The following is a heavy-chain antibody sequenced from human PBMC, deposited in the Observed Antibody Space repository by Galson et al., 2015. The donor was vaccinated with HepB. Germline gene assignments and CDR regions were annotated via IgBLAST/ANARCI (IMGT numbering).Heavy chain of an antibody. CDR1: GGSISSSSYY. V-gene: IGHV4-39*01. CDR3: ARPQTGIAVAVWDTFWFDP. J-gene: IGHJ5*02. D-gene: IGHD6-19*01. Sequence: ETLSLTCTVSGGSISSSSYYWGWIRQPPGKGLEWIGSIYYSGSTYYNPSLKSRVTISVDTSKNQFSLKLSSVTAADTAVYYCARPQTGIAVAVWDTFWFDPWGQGTLVTVSS. CDR2: IYYSGST.